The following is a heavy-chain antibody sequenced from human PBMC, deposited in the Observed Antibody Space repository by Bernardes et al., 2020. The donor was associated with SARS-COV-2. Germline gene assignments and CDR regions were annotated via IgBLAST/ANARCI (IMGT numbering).Heavy chain of an antibody. CDR2: ISWNSGSI. CDR1: GFTFDDYA. D-gene: IGHD3-22*01. CDR3: AKDPGGYYDSSGSYGMDV. V-gene: IGHV3-9*01. J-gene: IGHJ6*02. Sequence: GGSLRLSRAASGFTFDDYAMHWVRQAPGKGLEWVSGISWNSGSIGYADSVKGRFTISRDNAKNSLYLQMNSLRAEDTALYYCAKDPGGYYDSSGSYGMDVWGQGTTVTVSS.